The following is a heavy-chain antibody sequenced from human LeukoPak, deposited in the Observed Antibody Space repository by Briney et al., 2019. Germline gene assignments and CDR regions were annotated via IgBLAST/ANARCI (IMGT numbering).Heavy chain of an antibody. Sequence: GGSLRLSCAASGFTFSSYAMNWVRQAPGKGLEWVSLISGSGDSTYYADSVKGRFTISRDNSKNTLYLQMNSLRAEDTAVYYCAKRLYDNSGHDYWGQGTLVTVS. J-gene: IGHJ4*02. CDR1: GFTFSSYA. CDR2: ISGSGDST. D-gene: IGHD3-22*01. CDR3: AKRLYDNSGHDY. V-gene: IGHV3-23*01.